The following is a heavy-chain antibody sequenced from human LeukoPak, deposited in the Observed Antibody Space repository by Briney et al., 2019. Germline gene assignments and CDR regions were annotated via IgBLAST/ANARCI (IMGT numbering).Heavy chain of an antibody. D-gene: IGHD3-10*01. CDR2: IYYSGST. Sequence: PSETLSLTCTVSGVSISSYYWSWIRQPPGQGLEWIGYIYYSGSTNYNPSLKSRVTISVDTSKNQFSLNLRSVTAADTAVYYCARHGFRAGGSWIFDFWGQGTLVTVSS. CDR1: GVSISSYY. V-gene: IGHV4-59*08. J-gene: IGHJ4*02. CDR3: ARHGFRAGGSWIFDF.